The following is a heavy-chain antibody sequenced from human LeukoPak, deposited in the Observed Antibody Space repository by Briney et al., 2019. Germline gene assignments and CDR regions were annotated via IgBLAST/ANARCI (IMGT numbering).Heavy chain of an antibody. CDR3: AKGGGDYYDSSGYPGLGDY. V-gene: IGHV3-23*01. Sequence: GGSLRLSCAASGFTFNNYAMSWVRQAPGKGLEGVSSISGSGGSTYYADSVKGRFTISRDNSKNTVYLQMNSLRAEDTAVYYCAKGGGDYYDSSGYPGLGDYWGQGTLVTVSS. CDR1: GFTFNNYA. J-gene: IGHJ4*02. D-gene: IGHD3-22*01. CDR2: ISGSGGST.